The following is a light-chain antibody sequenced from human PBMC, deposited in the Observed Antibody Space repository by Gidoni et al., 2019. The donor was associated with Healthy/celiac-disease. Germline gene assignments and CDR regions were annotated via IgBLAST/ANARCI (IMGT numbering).Light chain of an antibody. Sequence: AIQLTQFPSSLSASVGDRVTITCRASQASRNDLGWYQQKPGKAPKLLIYASSSLQSGVPSRFSGSGSGTDFTLTISSLQPEDSATYFCLQAYDYPLTFGGGTKVEIK. CDR1: QASRND. J-gene: IGKJ4*01. V-gene: IGKV1-6*01. CDR3: LQAYDYPLT. CDR2: ASS.